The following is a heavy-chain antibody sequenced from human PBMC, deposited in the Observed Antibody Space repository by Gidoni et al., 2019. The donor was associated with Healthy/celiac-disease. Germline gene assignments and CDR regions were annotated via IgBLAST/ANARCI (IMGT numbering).Heavy chain of an antibody. CDR3: TTDLPVTTSVGDFLDY. CDR1: GFSFSNAW. CDR2: SKSKTEGGTT. J-gene: IGHJ4*02. D-gene: IGHD4-17*01. Sequence: EVPLVESGGGLVKPGWSLSLSCAASGFSFSNAWLSLVRKAPGKGLEGVGRSKSKTEGGTTDYAEHVKGRFTISRDDSKNTLYLQRNSLKTEDTAVYYCTTDLPVTTSVGDFLDYWGQGTLVTVSS. V-gene: IGHV3-15*01.